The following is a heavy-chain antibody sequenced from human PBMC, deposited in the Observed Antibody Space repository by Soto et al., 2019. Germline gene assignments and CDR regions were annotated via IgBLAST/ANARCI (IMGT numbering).Heavy chain of an antibody. CDR2: IYPGDSNT. V-gene: IGHV5-51*01. D-gene: IGHD6-19*01. CDR3: ERLRAVAGTNNAFDI. J-gene: IGHJ3*02. Sequence: GESLKISCKGSGYSFTSYWIGWVRQMPGKGLEWMGFIYPGDSNTRYSPSFHGQVTISADKSITPAYLQWSSLKASDTAMYYCERLRAVAGTNNAFDIWGQGTMVTVSS. CDR1: GYSFTSYW.